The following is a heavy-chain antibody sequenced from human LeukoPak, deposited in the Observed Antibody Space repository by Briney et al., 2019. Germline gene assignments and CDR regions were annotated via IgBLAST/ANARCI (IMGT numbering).Heavy chain of an antibody. D-gene: IGHD2-2*02. CDR3: AREWGCSSTSCYRGGLGYYYYYMDV. V-gene: IGHV1-2*02. J-gene: IGHJ6*03. CDR1: GYTFTGYY. Sequence: GSSVKVSCKASGYTFTGYYMHLVRQAPGQGLEWMGWINPNSGGTNYAQKFQRRVTMTRDTSISTAYMELSRLRSDDTAVYYCAREWGCSSTSCYRGGLGYYYYYMDVWGKGTTVTVSS. CDR2: INPNSGGT.